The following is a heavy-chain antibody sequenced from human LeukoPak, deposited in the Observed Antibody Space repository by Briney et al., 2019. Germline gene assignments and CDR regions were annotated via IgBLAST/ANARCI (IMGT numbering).Heavy chain of an antibody. V-gene: IGHV3-64*01. CDR2: ISGNGGTT. CDR3: ARGGKQWLPDGTPGAFDI. CDR1: GMTFSNHP. D-gene: IGHD6-19*01. J-gene: IGHJ3*02. Sequence: GGSLRLSCVASGMTFSNHPMHWVRQAPGKGLEYVSAISGNGGTTYYANSVKGRFTVSRDNSKNTLYLQMNSLRAEDTAVYYCARGGKQWLPDGTPGAFDIWGQGTMVTVSS.